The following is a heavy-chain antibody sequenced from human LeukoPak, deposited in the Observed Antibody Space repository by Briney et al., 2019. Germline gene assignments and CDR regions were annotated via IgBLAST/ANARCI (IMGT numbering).Heavy chain of an antibody. Sequence: SETLSLTCTVPGRSVSSGSYYESWIRQSPGKRLECLGYISYTGTTNYNPSLRSRVTISVDMSKNQIFLKLNSVTAADTAVYHCASPSGGRYRDDALDIWGQGTMVTVSS. D-gene: IGHD3-10*01. V-gene: IGHV4-61*01. CDR1: GRSVSSGSYY. J-gene: IGHJ3*02. CDR2: ISYTGTT. CDR3: ASPSGGRYRDDALDI.